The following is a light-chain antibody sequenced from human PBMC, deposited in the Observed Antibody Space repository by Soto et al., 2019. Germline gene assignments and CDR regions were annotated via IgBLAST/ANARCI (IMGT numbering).Light chain of an antibody. CDR3: RQHSHWPPWT. CDR2: GVS. V-gene: IGKV3-11*01. Sequence: IVMTHSPGTLSVSPWERATLSCRSSQSVSVNLAWYQQKPGQAPRLLIYGVSNRATGIPARFSGSGSGTDFTLTISSLEPEDFAVYYCRQHSHWPPWTFGQGTKVDIK. J-gene: IGKJ1*01. CDR1: QSVSVN.